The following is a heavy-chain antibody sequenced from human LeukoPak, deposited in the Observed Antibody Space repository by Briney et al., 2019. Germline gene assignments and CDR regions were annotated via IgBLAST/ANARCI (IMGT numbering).Heavy chain of an antibody. CDR3: ARSNRRGSGSYYNGYFDY. V-gene: IGHV1-69*05. J-gene: IGHJ4*02. D-gene: IGHD3-10*01. Sequence: GASVKVSCKASGGTFSSYAISWVRQAPGQGLEWMGGIIPIFGTANYAQKFQGRVTITTDEYTSTAYMELSSLRSEDTAVYYCARSNRRGSGSYYNGYFDYWGQGTLVTVSS. CDR1: GGTFSSYA. CDR2: IIPIFGTA.